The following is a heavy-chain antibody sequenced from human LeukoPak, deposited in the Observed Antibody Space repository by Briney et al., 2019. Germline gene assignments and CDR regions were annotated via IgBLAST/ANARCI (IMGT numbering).Heavy chain of an antibody. D-gene: IGHD3-22*01. CDR3: ARYSSGYRIHYYYYGMDV. V-gene: IGHV5-51*01. CDR2: IYPGDSDT. CDR1: GYSFTSYW. Sequence: GESLKISCKGSGYSFTSYWIGWVRQMPGKGLEWMGIIYPGDSDTRYSPSFQGQVTISADKSISTAYLQWSSLKASDTAMYYCARYSSGYRIHYYYYGMDVWGQGTTVTVSS. J-gene: IGHJ6*02.